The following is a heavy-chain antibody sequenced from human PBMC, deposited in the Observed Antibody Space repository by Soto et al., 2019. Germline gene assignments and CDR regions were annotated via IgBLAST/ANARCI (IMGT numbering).Heavy chain of an antibody. CDR1: GYTFTSYG. CDR2: ISAYNGNT. J-gene: IGHJ3*02. Sequence: ASVKVSCKASGYTFTSYGISWVRQAPGQGLEWMGWISAYNGNTNYAQKLQGRVTMTTDTSTSTAYMELRSLRSDDTAVYYCARDPLTYYDILTGYNSRAFDIWGQGTMVTVSS. V-gene: IGHV1-18*01. D-gene: IGHD3-9*01. CDR3: ARDPLTYYDILTGYNSRAFDI.